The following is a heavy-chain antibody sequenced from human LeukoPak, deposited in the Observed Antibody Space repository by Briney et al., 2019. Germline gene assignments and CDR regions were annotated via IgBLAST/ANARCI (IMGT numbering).Heavy chain of an antibody. CDR1: GYSISSGYY. V-gene: IGHV4-38-2*01. Sequence: SETLSLTCAVSGYSISSGYYWGWIRQPPGKGLEWIGSIYHSGSTYYNPSLKSRVTISVDTSKNQFSLKLSSVTAADTAVYYCAHSGSYYPFDYWGQGTLVTVSS. D-gene: IGHD3-10*01. CDR2: IYHSGST. CDR3: AHSGSYYPFDY. J-gene: IGHJ4*02.